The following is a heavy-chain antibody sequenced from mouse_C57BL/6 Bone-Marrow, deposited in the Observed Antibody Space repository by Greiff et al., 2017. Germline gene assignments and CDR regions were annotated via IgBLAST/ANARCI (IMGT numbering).Heavy chain of an antibody. CDR1: GYTFTSYW. D-gene: IGHD4-1*01. Sequence: VQLQQPGAELVRPGTSVKLSCKASGYTFTSYWMHWVTQRPGPGLEWIGVIVPSDSYTNYNQKFKGTATLTVDPSSSTAYMQLSSLTSEDAAVYYVARRTGYCDYWGKGTTLTVSS. V-gene: IGHV1-59*01. CDR3: ARRTGYCDY. CDR2: IVPSDSYT. J-gene: IGHJ2*01.